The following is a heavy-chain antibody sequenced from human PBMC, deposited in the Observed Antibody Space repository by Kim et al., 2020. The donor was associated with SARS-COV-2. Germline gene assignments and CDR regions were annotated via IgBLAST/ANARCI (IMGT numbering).Heavy chain of an antibody. Sequence: SETLSLTCTVSGGSISSYYWSWIRQTPGKGLEWIGYIYYSGSTNYNPSLKSRVTISVDTSKNQFSLKLSSVTAADTAVYYCARVGDYGGNQIDYWGQGTLVTVSS. CDR2: IYYSGST. J-gene: IGHJ4*02. CDR1: GGSISSYY. V-gene: IGHV4-59*13. D-gene: IGHD4-17*01. CDR3: ARVGDYGGNQIDY.